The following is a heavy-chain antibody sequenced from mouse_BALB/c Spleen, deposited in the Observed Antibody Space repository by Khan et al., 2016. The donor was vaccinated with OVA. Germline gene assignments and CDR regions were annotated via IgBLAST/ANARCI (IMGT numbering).Heavy chain of an antibody. V-gene: IGHV5-6-5*01. D-gene: IGHD2-13*01. CDR2: ICTGDTT. Sequence: EVQGVESGGGLVKPGGSLKVSCTASGFTFSNYAISWVRQTPEKRLEWVASICTGDTTYYPEGVKGRFTISRDNARNILYLPMSSLRSDDTAMYYCASDYWFVYWGQGTLVTVSA. CDR1: GFTFSNYA. J-gene: IGHJ3*01. CDR3: ASDYWFVY.